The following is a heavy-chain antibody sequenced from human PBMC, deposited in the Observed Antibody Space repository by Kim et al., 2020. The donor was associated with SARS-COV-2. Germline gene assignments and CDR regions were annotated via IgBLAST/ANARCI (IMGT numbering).Heavy chain of an antibody. Sequence: GGSLRLSCAASGFTFSNAWMSWVRQAPGKGLEWVGRIKSKTDGGTTDYAAPVKGRFTISRDDSKNTLYLQMNSLKTEDTAVYYCTTCLRWLRGDDAFDIWGQGTMVTVSS. CDR3: TTCLRWLRGDDAFDI. CDR1: GFTFSNAW. CDR2: IKSKTDGGTT. D-gene: IGHD5-12*01. V-gene: IGHV3-15*01. J-gene: IGHJ3*02.